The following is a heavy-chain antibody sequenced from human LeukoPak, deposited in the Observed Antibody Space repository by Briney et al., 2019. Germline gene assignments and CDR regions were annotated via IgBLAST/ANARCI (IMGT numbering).Heavy chain of an antibody. Sequence: ESGPTLVNPTQTLTLTCTFSGFSLSTSGVGVGWIRQPPGKALEWLALIYWNDDKRYSPSLKSRLTITKDTSKNQVVLTMTNMDPVDTATYYCAHSLYDFWSGYYKYNWFDPWGQGTLVTVSS. J-gene: IGHJ5*02. CDR2: IYWNDDK. CDR1: GFSLSTSGVG. D-gene: IGHD3-3*01. CDR3: AHSLYDFWSGYYKYNWFDP. V-gene: IGHV2-5*01.